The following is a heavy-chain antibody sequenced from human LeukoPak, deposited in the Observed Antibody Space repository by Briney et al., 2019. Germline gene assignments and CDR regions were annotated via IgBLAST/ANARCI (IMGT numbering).Heavy chain of an antibody. Sequence: EPGGSLRLSCVASGFTFITYWMHWVRQAPGKGLEWVAVISYDGNEKHYADSVKGRFTISRDNSKNTLYVQMNSLRAEDTAVYYCAKRGAYCSSASCLPDYWGQGTLVTVAS. V-gene: IGHV3-30*18. D-gene: IGHD2-2*01. CDR3: AKRGAYCSSASCLPDY. J-gene: IGHJ4*02. CDR1: GFTFITYW. CDR2: ISYDGNEK.